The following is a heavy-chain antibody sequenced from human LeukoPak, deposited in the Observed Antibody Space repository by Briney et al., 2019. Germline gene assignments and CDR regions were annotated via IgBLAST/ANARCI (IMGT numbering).Heavy chain of an antibody. J-gene: IGHJ4*02. Sequence: KPSETLSLTCTVSGGSISSGGYYWSWIRQHPGKGLEWIGYIYYSGSTYYNPSLKSRVTISVDTSKNQFSLKLSSVTAADTAVYYCAREASYCSGGSCYFSGRFYYFDYWGQGTLVTVSS. CDR3: AREASYCSGGSCYFSGRFYYFDY. D-gene: IGHD2-15*01. CDR1: GGSISSGGYY. V-gene: IGHV4-31*03. CDR2: IYYSGST.